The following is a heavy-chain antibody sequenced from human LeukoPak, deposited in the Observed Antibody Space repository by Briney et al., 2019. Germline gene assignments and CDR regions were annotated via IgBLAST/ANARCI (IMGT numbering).Heavy chain of an antibody. CDR1: GFTFSKHV. Sequence: SGGSLRLSCAASGFTFSKHVMSWVRQAPGKGLEWVALISGTSITIDYADSVKGRFTISRDNSKNTLFLQMNSLRAEDTAVYYCARDRVEMATISYYHGMDVWGQGTTVTVSS. J-gene: IGHJ6*02. V-gene: IGHV3-23*01. CDR3: ARDRVEMATISYYHGMDV. D-gene: IGHD5-24*01. CDR2: ISGTSITI.